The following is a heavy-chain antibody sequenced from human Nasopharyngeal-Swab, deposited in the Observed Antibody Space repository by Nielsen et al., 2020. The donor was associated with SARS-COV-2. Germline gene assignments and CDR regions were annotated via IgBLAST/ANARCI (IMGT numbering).Heavy chain of an antibody. D-gene: IGHD3-16*01. Sequence: GGSLRLSCAASGFTFSSNYMSWVRQAPGKGLEWVSVIYSGGSTYYADSVKGRFTISRDNSKNTLYLQMNSLRAEDTAVYYCARGGGDDYVWGSYNYYFDYWGQGTLVTVSS. CDR1: GFTFSSNY. V-gene: IGHV3-53*01. CDR2: IYSGGST. J-gene: IGHJ4*02. CDR3: ARGGGDDYVWGSYNYYFDY.